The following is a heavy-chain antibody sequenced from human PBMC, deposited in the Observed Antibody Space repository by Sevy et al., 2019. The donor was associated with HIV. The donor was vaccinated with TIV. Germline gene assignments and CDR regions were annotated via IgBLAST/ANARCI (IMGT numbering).Heavy chain of an antibody. D-gene: IGHD1-26*01. V-gene: IGHV3-74*01. J-gene: IGHJ5*02. CDR3: ARVRSGSYHVSDNWFDP. CDR1: GFTFSSYW. CDR2: IKSDGSST. Sequence: GGSLRLSCAASGFTFSSYWMHWVRQVPGKGLVWVSRIKSDGSSTSYADTVKGRFTIPRDNAKNTLYLQMNSLRAEDRAVYYCARVRSGSYHVSDNWFDPWGQGTLVTVSS.